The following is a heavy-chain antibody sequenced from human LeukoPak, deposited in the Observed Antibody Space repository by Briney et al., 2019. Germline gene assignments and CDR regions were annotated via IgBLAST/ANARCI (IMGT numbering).Heavy chain of an antibody. CDR1: GFTFSSYW. V-gene: IGHV3-7*01. Sequence: GGSLRLSCAASGFTFSSYWMSWVRQAPGKGLEWVANIKKDGSEKYYVDSVKGRFTISRDNAKNSLYLQMNSPRVEDTAVYYCARETSGYYLRAFDIWGQGTMVTVSS. D-gene: IGHD3-22*01. CDR2: IKKDGSEK. CDR3: ARETSGYYLRAFDI. J-gene: IGHJ3*02.